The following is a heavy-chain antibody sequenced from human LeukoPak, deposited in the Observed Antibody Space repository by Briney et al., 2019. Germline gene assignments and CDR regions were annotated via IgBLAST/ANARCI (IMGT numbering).Heavy chain of an antibody. V-gene: IGHV3-23*01. D-gene: IGHD6-19*01. J-gene: IGHJ4*02. CDR2: ISGSRGST. CDR3: AKDDLAGGWYHFFDY. Sequence: GGSLRLSCAASGFTFSSYAMSWDRQAPGKGLEWVSAISGSRGSTYYADSVKGRFTISRDNSKNTLYLQMNSLRAEDTAVYYCAKDDLAGGWYHFFDYWGQGTLVTVSS. CDR1: GFTFSSYA.